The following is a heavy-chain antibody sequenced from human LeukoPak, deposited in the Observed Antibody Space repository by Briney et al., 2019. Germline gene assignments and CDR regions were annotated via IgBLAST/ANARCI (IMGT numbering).Heavy chain of an antibody. CDR2: ISAYNGNT. CDR1: GYTFTSYG. J-gene: IGHJ3*02. V-gene: IGHV1-18*01. Sequence: ASVKVSCKASGYTFTSYGISWVRQAPGQGLEWMGWISAYNGNTNYAQKLQGRVTMTTDTSTSTAYMELRSLRSDDTAVYYCARGVVIESDSMAFDIWGQGTMVTVSS. CDR3: ARGVVIESDSMAFDI. D-gene: IGHD3-3*01.